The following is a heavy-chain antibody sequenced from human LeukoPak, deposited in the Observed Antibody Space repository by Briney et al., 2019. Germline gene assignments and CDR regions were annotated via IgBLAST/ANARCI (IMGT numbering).Heavy chain of an antibody. V-gene: IGHV3-30-3*02. J-gene: IGHJ4*02. CDR3: AKDATMADGYFDY. CDR1: GFTFSSYA. CDR2: ISYDGSNK. D-gene: IGHD3-10*01. Sequence: GGSLRLSCAASGFTFSSYAMHWVRQAPGKGLEWVAVISYDGSNKYYADSVKGRFTISRDNSKNTLYLQMNSLRAEDTAVYYCAKDATMADGYFDYWGQGTLVTVSS.